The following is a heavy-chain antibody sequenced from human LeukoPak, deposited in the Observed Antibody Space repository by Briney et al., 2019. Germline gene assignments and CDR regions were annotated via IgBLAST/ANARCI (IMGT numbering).Heavy chain of an antibody. CDR3: ARDLFGEYYYGSGGQPEYFQH. Sequence: PGVSLRLFCAFCVYTYSIYSMNWVSQPRARGLECVSSITNSSSHIYYTDSVRRRYTISRDHAKNSLYLPMNTLSDEHTPVYQCARDLFGEYYYGSGGQPEYFQHWVQATLVSDSS. D-gene: IGHD3-10*01. J-gene: IGHJ1*01. V-gene: IGHV3-21*01. CDR2: ITNSSSHI. CDR1: VYTYSIYS.